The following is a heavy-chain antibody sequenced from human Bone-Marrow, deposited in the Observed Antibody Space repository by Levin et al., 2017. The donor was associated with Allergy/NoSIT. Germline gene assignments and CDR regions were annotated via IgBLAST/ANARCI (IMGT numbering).Heavy chain of an antibody. Sequence: GASVKVSCKASGFTFTTSAVQWVRQARGQRLDWMGRIVVGSGNTNYAQKFQERVTITTDMSTSTVYMELSSLRSEDTAVYYCMADIYSGDESPDYWGQGTLVTVSS. J-gene: IGHJ4*02. CDR2: IVVGSGNT. CDR3: MADIYSGDESPDY. D-gene: IGHD5-12*01. CDR1: GFTFTTSA. V-gene: IGHV1-58*01.